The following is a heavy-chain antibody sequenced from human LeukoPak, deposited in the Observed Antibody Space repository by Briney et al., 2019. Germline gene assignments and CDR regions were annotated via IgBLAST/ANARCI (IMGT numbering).Heavy chain of an antibody. D-gene: IGHD2-15*01. CDR2: ITPKSGDT. Sequence: GASVKVSCKASGYTVTGYYIHWVRQAPGQGLEWMGWITPKSGDTDYAQKFQGRVTMTRDTSISTAYMELNRLRSDDTAVYYCARGYSRYFQHWGQGTLVTVSS. CDR1: GYTVTGYY. J-gene: IGHJ1*01. CDR3: ARGYSRYFQH. V-gene: IGHV1-2*02.